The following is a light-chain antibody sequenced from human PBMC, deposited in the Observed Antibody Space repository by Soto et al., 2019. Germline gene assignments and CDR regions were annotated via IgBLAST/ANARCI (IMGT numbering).Light chain of an antibody. J-gene: IGLJ1*01. V-gene: IGLV2-14*03. CDR2: DVS. CDR3: SSYTSSNTLYL. Sequence: ALTQPASVSGSPGQSIAISCTGTSSDVGDYNYVSWYQQHPGKAPKLMIYDVSERPSGVSNRFSGSKSGNTASLTISGLQAEDEADYYCSSYTSSNTLYLFGTGTKVTVL. CDR1: SSDVGDYNY.